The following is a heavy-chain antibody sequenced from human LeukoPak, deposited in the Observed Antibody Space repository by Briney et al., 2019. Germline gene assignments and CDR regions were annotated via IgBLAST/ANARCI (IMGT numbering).Heavy chain of an antibody. CDR3: AKDKAYSAYYYDSSGSSVDY. Sequence: QAGGSLRLSCAASGFTLSSYAMSWVRQAPGKGLEWVSAISGSGGSTYYADSVKGRFTISRDNSKNTLYLQMNSLRAEDTAVYYCAKDKAYSAYYYDSSGSSVDYWGQGTLVTVSS. CDR1: GFTLSSYA. CDR2: ISGSGGST. J-gene: IGHJ4*02. D-gene: IGHD3-22*01. V-gene: IGHV3-23*01.